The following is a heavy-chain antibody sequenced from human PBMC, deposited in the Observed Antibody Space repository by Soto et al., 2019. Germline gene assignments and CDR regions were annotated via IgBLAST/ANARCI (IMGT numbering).Heavy chain of an antibody. D-gene: IGHD1-1*01. CDR1: GYTFTDYY. V-gene: IGHV1-2*04. Sequence: ASVKVSCKASGYTFTDYYMHWVRQAPGQGLEWMGWINPNNGGTSYAQKFEGWVTMTRDTSISTAYMEVRRLTSDDTAVYYCARGSPTTTPFDYWGQGTQVTV. CDR3: ARGSPTTTPFDY. CDR2: INPNNGGT. J-gene: IGHJ4*02.